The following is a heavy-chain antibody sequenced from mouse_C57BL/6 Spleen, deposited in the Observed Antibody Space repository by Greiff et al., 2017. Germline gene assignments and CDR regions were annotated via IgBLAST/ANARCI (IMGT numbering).Heavy chain of an antibody. CDR3: ARVETYWYFDV. J-gene: IGHJ1*01. V-gene: IGHV9-1*02. Sequence: QIQLVQSGPELKKPGETVKVSCKASGYTFTNYGMNWVKQAPGKGLKWMGWINTYTGEPTYADDFKGRFAFSLETSASTAYLQINNLKNEDMATYFCARVETYWYFDVWGAGTTVTVSS. CDR2: INTYTGEP. CDR1: GYTFTNYG.